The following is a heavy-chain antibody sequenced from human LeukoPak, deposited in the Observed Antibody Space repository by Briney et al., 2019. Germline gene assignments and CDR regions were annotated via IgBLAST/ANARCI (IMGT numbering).Heavy chain of an antibody. D-gene: IGHD3-22*01. CDR1: GYIFTSYV. V-gene: IGHV7-4-1*02. CDR2: INTNTGNP. Sequence: ASVNVSCKASGYIFTSYVLHWVRQAPGQGLEWMGWINTNTGNPTYAQGFTGRFVFSLDTSVSTAYLQISSLKADDTAMYYCARGDYETHGYQTRWGQGTLVTVSS. CDR3: ARGDYETHGYQTR. J-gene: IGHJ4*02.